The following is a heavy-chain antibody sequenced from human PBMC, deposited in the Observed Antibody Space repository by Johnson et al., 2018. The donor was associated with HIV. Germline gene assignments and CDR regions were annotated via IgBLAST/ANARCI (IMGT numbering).Heavy chain of an antibody. Sequence: VQLVESGGDVVQPGRSLRLSCAASGFTFSTYAMHWVRQAPGKGLEWVSYISSSGSTIYYADSVKGRCTISRDNSKNTLYLQMNSLRGEDTAIYYCARERATLWFRASGAAFDIWGQGTLVTVSS. D-gene: IGHD3-10*01. V-gene: IGHV3-48*01. CDR3: ARERATLWFRASGAAFDI. J-gene: IGHJ3*02. CDR2: ISSSGSTI. CDR1: GFTFSTYA.